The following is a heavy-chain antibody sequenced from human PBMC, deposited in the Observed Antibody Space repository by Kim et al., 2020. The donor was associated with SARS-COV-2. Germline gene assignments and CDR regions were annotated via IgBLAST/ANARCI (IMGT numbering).Heavy chain of an antibody. CDR3: ARASRLYSSNWYLGAGDFQD. CDR1: GGSISGYY. CDR2: INHSGST. Sequence: SETLSLTCAVYGGSISGYYWSWIRQPPRQGMEWIWEINHSGSTNSNQSLKSRGTISVNTSKNQFSLKLSSVTAAATAVYYCARASRLYSSNWYLGAGDFQDWGQGTLVTVSS. J-gene: IGHJ1*01. D-gene: IGHD6-13*01. V-gene: IGHV4-34*01.